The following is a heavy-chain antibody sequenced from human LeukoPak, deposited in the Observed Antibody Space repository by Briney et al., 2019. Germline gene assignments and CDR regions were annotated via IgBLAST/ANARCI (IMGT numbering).Heavy chain of an antibody. CDR1: GGSISSYY. D-gene: IGHD1-26*01. CDR2: IYYSGST. CDR3: ATCIVGAMGDYYFDY. Sequence: PSETLSLTCTVSGGSISSYYWGWIRQPPGKGLEWIGSIYYSGSTYYNPSLKSRVTISVDTSKNQFSLKLSSVTAADTAVYYCATCIVGAMGDYYFDYWGQGTLVTVSS. V-gene: IGHV4-39*01. J-gene: IGHJ4*02.